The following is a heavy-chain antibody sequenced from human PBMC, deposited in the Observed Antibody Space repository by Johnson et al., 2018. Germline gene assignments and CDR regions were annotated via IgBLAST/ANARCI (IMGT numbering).Heavy chain of an antibody. D-gene: IGHD2-15*01. CDR3: TRGIGFSGGSCYWQDYYYYYMDC. Sequence: VQLVQSGGGLVQPGRSLRLSCTASGFTFGDYAMSWFRQAPGKGLEWVGFIRSKAYGGTTEYAASVKGRCTISRDDSKSIAYLQMNSLKTEDTAVYYCTRGIGFSGGSCYWQDYYYYYMDCWCKGTTVIVSS. V-gene: IGHV3-49*03. CDR1: GFTFGDYA. J-gene: IGHJ6*03. CDR2: IRSKAYGGTT.